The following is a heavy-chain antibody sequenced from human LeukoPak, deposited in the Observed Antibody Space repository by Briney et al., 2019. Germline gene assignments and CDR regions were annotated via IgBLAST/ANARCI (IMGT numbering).Heavy chain of an antibody. J-gene: IGHJ4*02. Sequence: ASVKVSCKASGYTFTGYYMHWVRQAPGQGLEWMGWINPNSGGTNYAQKFQGRVTMTRDTSISTAYMELRSLRSDDTAVYYCAVTFGGVRPFDYWGQGTLVTVSS. D-gene: IGHD3-16*01. CDR3: AVTFGGVRPFDY. CDR2: INPNSGGT. CDR1: GYTFTGYY. V-gene: IGHV1-2*02.